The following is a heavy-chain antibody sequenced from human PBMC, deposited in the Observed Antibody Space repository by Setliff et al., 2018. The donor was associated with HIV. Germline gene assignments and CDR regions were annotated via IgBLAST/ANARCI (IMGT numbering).Heavy chain of an antibody. Sequence: SETLSLTCTVSGGSISSYYWSWIRQPPGKGLEWIGYIYHSGSTNYNPSLKSRVTISVDTSKNQFSLKLSSVTAADTAVYYCARGDSSGWYKRANYFDYWGQGTLVTVSS. D-gene: IGHD6-19*01. CDR2: IYHSGST. J-gene: IGHJ4*02. V-gene: IGHV4-59*01. CDR3: ARGDSSGWYKRANYFDY. CDR1: GGSISSYY.